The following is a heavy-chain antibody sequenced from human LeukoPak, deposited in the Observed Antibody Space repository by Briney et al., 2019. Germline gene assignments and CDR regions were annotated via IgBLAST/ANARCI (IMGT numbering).Heavy chain of an antibody. CDR2: IYYSGST. CDR1: GGSISSYY. Sequence: SETLSLTCTVSGGSISSYYWSWIRQPPGKGLEWIGYIYYSGSTNYNPSLKSRVTISVDTSKNQFSLKLSSVTAADTAVYYCARGYVAARFYPWGQGTLVTVSS. J-gene: IGHJ5*02. CDR3: ARGYVAARFYP. D-gene: IGHD6-6*01. V-gene: IGHV4-59*12.